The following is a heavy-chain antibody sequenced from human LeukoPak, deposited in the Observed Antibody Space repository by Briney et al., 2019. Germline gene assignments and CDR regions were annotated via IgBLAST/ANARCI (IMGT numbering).Heavy chain of an antibody. CDR1: GGSFSSYY. V-gene: IGHV4-34*01. CDR2: INHSGNT. CDR3: ARGPYASDAGY. J-gene: IGHJ4*02. Sequence: SETLSLTCAVYGGSFSSYYWSWIRQPPGKGLEWIGEINHSGNTNYNPSLKSRVTISVDSSKDQFSLKLSSVTAADTAVYYCARGPYASDAGYWGQGTLVTASS. D-gene: IGHD2-2*01.